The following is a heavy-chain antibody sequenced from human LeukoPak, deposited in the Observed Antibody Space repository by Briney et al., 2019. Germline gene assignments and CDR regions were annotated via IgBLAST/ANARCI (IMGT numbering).Heavy chain of an antibody. CDR3: AKEMDLSRYCSSTSCHPFDF. J-gene: IGHJ4*02. CDR1: GFTFSTSW. Sequence: GGSLRLSCAASGFTFSTSWMTWVRQAPGKGLDWLGNINPDGSRINYVDSVKGRFTFSRDNAKNSLYLQMGSLSTEDTAFYYCAKEMDLSRYCSSTSCHPFDFWGQGTLVTVSS. D-gene: IGHD2-2*01. V-gene: IGHV3-7*03. CDR2: INPDGSRI.